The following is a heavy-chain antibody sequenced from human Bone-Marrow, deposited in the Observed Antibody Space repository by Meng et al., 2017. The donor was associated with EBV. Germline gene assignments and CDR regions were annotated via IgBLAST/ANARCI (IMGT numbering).Heavy chain of an antibody. CDR1: VGSLRDAY. Sequence: VEIQPGGAGRFTPSDTLSLNLAVSVGSLRDAYGNGIRQSRGKGLEWIGEINHSGNADYNPSLKSRVTISVDTSKNHFSLKLSSVTAADTAVYYCARGVWDHWGQGILVTVSS. CDR2: INHSGNA. J-gene: IGHJ4*02. V-gene: IGHV4-34*01. CDR3: ARGVWDH. D-gene: IGHD1-26*01.